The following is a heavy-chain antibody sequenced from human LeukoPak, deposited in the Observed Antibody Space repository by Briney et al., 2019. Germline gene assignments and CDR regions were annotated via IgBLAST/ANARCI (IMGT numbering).Heavy chain of an antibody. CDR3: ARESGLGYDY. Sequence: GGSLRLSCAASGFIFNSYALTWVRQAPGKGLEWVSGISGSGGTTYSADSVKGRFTISRDNSKNTLYLQMNSLRAGDTAIYYCARESGLGYDYWGQGTLVTVSS. D-gene: IGHD6-19*01. CDR1: GFIFNSYA. V-gene: IGHV3-23*01. CDR2: ISGSGGTT. J-gene: IGHJ4*02.